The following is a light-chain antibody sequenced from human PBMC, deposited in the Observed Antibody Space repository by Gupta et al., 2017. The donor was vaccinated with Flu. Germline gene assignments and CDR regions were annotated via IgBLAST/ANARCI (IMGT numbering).Light chain of an antibody. CDR3: LLSYGGPRV. CDR2: DTS. J-gene: IGLJ3*02. Sequence: QAVVPQQPSLTVSPGGTVTLTCASSTGPVIWSHYPYWFQQKPGQAPRTMIYDTSKKQSSTPARFSGSLLGGKAALTLSGAQPEDEADYYCLLSYGGPRVFGRGTKLTVL. V-gene: IGLV7-46*01. CDR1: TGPVIWSHY.